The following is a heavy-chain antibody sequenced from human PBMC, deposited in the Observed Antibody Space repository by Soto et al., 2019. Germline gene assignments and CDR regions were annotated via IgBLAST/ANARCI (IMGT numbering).Heavy chain of an antibody. Sequence: SETLSLTCTVSGGSISSGGYYWSWIRQHPGKGLEWIGYIYYSGSTYYNPSLKSRVTISVDTSKNQFSLKLSSVTAADTAVYYCAREIVVVPAGWFDPWGQGTLVTVSS. CDR2: IYYSGST. J-gene: IGHJ5*02. V-gene: IGHV4-31*03. CDR3: AREIVVVPAGWFDP. CDR1: GGSISSGGYY. D-gene: IGHD2-2*01.